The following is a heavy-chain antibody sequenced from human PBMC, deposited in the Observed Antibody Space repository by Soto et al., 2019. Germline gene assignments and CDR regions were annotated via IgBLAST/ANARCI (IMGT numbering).Heavy chain of an antibody. CDR2: IIPIFGTA. J-gene: IGHJ4*02. D-gene: IGHD6-13*01. Sequence: GASVKVSCKASGGTFSSYAISWVRQAPGQGLEWMGGIIPIFGTANYAQKFQGRVTITADKSTSTAYMELSSLRSEDTAVYYCARQSWYAFYYFDYWGQGTLVTVSS. CDR1: GGTFSSYA. V-gene: IGHV1-69*06. CDR3: ARQSWYAFYYFDY.